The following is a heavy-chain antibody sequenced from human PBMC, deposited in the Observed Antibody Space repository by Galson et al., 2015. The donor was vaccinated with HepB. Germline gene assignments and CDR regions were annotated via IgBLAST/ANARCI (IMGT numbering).Heavy chain of an antibody. V-gene: IGHV6-1*01. CDR2: TYYRSKWYN. J-gene: IGHJ2*01. CDR1: GDSVSSNSAA. Sequence: CAISGDSVSSNSAAWNWIRRSPSRGLEWLGRTYYRSKWYNDYAVSVKSRITINPDTSKNQFSLQLNSVTPEDTAVYYCARNSYGDTGWYFDLWGRGTLVTVSS. CDR3: ARNSYGDTGWYFDL. D-gene: IGHD4-17*01.